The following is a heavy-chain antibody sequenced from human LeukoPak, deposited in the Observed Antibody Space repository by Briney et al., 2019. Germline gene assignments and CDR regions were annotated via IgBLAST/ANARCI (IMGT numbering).Heavy chain of an antibody. V-gene: IGHV4-31*03. CDR3: ARERRFLEWLPEDYFDY. Sequence: SETLSLTCTVSGGSISSGGYYWSWIRQHPGKGLEWIGYIYYSGSTYYNPSLKSRVTISVDTSKNQFSLKLSSVTAADTAVYYCARERRFLEWLPEDYFDYWGQGTLVTVSS. CDR2: IYYSGST. J-gene: IGHJ4*02. D-gene: IGHD3-3*01. CDR1: GGSISSGGYY.